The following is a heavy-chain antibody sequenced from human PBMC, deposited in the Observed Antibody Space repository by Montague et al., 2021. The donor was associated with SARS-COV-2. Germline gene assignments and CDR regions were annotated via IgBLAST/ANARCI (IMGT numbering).Heavy chain of an antibody. CDR2: IYYSGST. CDR1: GGSVSSGSYY. V-gene: IGHV4-61*01. Sequence: ETLSLTCIVSGGSVSSGSYYWSWIRQPPGKGLEWIGYIYYSGSTNYNPSLKSRVTISVDTSKNQFSLKLSSVTAADTAVYYCARDPWRITIFGVVTGYGMDVWGQGTTVTGSS. J-gene: IGHJ6*02. CDR3: ARDPWRITIFGVVTGYGMDV. D-gene: IGHD3-3*01.